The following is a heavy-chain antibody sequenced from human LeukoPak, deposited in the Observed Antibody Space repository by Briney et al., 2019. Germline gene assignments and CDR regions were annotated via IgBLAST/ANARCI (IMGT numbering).Heavy chain of an antibody. V-gene: IGHV1-2*02. J-gene: IGHJ4*02. D-gene: IGHD3-22*01. Sequence: ASVRVSCMASGYTFTGYYMHWVRQAPGQGLEWMGWINPNSGGTNYAQKFQGRVTMTRDTSISTAYMELSRLRSDDTAVYYCVLVDYYDSSGYYYVDYWGQGTLVTVSS. CDR1: GYTFTGYY. CDR2: INPNSGGT. CDR3: VLVDYYDSSGYYYVDY.